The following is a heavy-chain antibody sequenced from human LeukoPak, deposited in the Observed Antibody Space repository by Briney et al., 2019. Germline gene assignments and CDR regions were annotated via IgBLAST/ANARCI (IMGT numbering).Heavy chain of an antibody. Sequence: SETLSLTCIVSGGSISSSSHYWGWIRQPPGKGLEWIGTIYYSGITYYNPSLKSRVTISVDTSKNQFSLRLSSVTAADTAVYYCARGDIAAAGTGPFDYWGQGTMVTVSS. CDR3: ARGDIAAAGTGPFDY. CDR2: IYYSGIT. V-gene: IGHV4-39*01. D-gene: IGHD6-13*01. J-gene: IGHJ4*02. CDR1: GGSISSSSHY.